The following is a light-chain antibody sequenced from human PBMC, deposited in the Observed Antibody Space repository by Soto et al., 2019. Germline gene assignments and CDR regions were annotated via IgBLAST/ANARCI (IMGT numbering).Light chain of an antibody. CDR1: QSVGSY. Sequence: DIVLTQSPGTLSLSPGERATLSCGASQSVGSYLAWYQQKPGQAPRLLIYDASNRATDIPARFSGSGSGTDFTLTISSLEPADFAIYYCQQRSSWPQITLGQGKRLESK. V-gene: IGKV3-11*01. CDR3: QQRSSWPQIT. CDR2: DAS. J-gene: IGKJ5*01.